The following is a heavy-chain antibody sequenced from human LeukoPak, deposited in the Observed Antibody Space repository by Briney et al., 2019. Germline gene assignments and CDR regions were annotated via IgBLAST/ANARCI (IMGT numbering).Heavy chain of an antibody. D-gene: IGHD5-12*01. CDR3: AKAASTKYTGYAFDI. V-gene: IGHV3-23*01. CDR1: GITFTSYA. Sequence: GGSLRPSCAASGITFTSYAMSWVRQAPGKGLEWVSGISGTGANTYYGDSVKGRFTISRDNSKNTLYLQMNSLRAEDTAVYYCAKAASTKYTGYAFDIWGQGTMVTVSS. CDR2: ISGTGANT. J-gene: IGHJ3*02.